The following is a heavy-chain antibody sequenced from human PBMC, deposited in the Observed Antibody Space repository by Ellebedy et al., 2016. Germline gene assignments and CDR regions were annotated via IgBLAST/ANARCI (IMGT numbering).Heavy chain of an antibody. CDR2: IIPIFGAT. V-gene: IGHV1-69*06. J-gene: IGHJ5*02. Sequence: SVKVSCXAPAGISNSHGFSWVRQAPGQGLEWMGVIIPIFGATDYAQRFRGRLIVTADRSTQTVFMELSSLRSEDTAVYYCARDVHPWGGQLLGRFGAWGQGTLVIVSS. CDR1: AGISNSHG. CDR3: ARDVHPWGGQLLGRFGA. D-gene: IGHD3-10*01.